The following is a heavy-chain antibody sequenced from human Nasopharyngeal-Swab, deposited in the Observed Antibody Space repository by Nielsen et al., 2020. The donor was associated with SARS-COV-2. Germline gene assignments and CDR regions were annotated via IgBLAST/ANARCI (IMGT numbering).Heavy chain of an antibody. CDR1: GFTFSSFG. Sequence: GESLKTSCASSGFTFSSFGLHWVRPAPGKGLEWVAFIAHDASNEYYGDSVKGRFSISRDSSKNTLYLQMDSLRGEDTAVYYRARDAPAHYGAFYWGRGTLVTVSS. CDR2: IAHDASNE. V-gene: IGHV3-30*03. J-gene: IGHJ4*02. D-gene: IGHD4-17*01. CDR3: ARDAPAHYGAFY.